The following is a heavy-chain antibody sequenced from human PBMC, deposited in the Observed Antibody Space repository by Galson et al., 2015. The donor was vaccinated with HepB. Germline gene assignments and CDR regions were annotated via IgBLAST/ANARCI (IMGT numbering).Heavy chain of an antibody. CDR2: ISSSSSYI. V-gene: IGHV3-21*01. CDR3: ARVGDYYGSGSSTSYFDI. J-gene: IGHJ3*02. Sequence: SLRLSCAASGFTFSSYSMNWVRQAPGKGLEWVSSISSSSSYIYYADSVKGRFTISRDNAKNSLYLQMNSLRAEDTAVYYCARVGDYYGSGSSTSYFDIWGQGTMVTVSS. CDR1: GFTFSSYS. D-gene: IGHD3-10*01.